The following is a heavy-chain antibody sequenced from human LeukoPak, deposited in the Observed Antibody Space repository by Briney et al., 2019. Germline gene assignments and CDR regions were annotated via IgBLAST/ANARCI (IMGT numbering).Heavy chain of an antibody. Sequence: ASVKVPCKASGYTFTSYYMHWVRQAPGQGLEWMGIINPSGGSTSYAQKFQGRVTMTRDTSTSTVYMELSSLRSEDTAVYYCARSILNYDILTGYPANYYYYYGMDVWGQGTTVTVSS. J-gene: IGHJ6*02. V-gene: IGHV1-46*01. CDR2: INPSGGST. D-gene: IGHD3-9*01. CDR3: ARSILNYDILTGYPANYYYYYGMDV. CDR1: GYTFTSYY.